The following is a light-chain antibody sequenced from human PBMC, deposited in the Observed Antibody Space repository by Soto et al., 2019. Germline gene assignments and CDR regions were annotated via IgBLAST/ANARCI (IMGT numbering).Light chain of an antibody. CDR2: DVS. CDR1: RSDVGGFNF. CDR3: SSYTSSSTYV. Sequence: QSALTQPASVSGSPGQSITISCTGTRSDVGGFNFVSWYQQYPGKAPKVMIYDVSDRPSGVSNRFSGSKSGNTASLTISGLQAEDEADYYCSSYTSSSTYVFGIGTKLTVL. V-gene: IGLV2-14*01. J-gene: IGLJ1*01.